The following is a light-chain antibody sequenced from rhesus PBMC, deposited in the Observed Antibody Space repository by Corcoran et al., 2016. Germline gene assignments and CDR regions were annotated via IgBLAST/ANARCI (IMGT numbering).Light chain of an antibody. CDR1: QDINKE. Sequence: DIQMTQSPSSLSASVRDRVTVTCRASQDINKEFRWYQQKPGQAPTLLIYAASSLQTGVSSRFSGRGSGTDYTLTISSLQPEDVATYYCLQDYITPYSFGQGTKVEIK. CDR3: LQDYITPYS. J-gene: IGKJ2*01. CDR2: AAS. V-gene: IGKV1-94*01.